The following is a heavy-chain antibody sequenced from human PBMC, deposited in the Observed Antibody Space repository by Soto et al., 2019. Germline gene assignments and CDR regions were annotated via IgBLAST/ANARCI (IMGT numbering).Heavy chain of an antibody. CDR1: GFTFSSYA. CDR3: ARDLGILEWLYTMDW. Sequence: PGGSLRLSCAASGFTFSSYAMHWVRQAPGKGLEWVALIWYDGSKKYYADSVKGRFTISRDNFKNTLYLQVNSLRAEDTAVYYCARDLGILEWLYTMDWWGQGTLVTVSS. J-gene: IGHJ4*02. V-gene: IGHV3-30*04. CDR2: IWYDGSKK. D-gene: IGHD3-3*01.